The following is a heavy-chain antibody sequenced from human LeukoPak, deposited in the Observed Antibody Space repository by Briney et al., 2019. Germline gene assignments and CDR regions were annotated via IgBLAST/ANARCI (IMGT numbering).Heavy chain of an antibody. CDR1: GFTFDDYA. CDR2: ISWNSGSI. V-gene: IGHV3-9*01. Sequence: GGSLRLSCAASGFTFDDYAMHWVRQAPGKGLEWVSGISWNSGSIGYADSVKGRFTISRDNAKNSLYLQMNSLRAEDTALYHCANRDVWGKGTTVTVSS. CDR3: ANRDV. J-gene: IGHJ6*04.